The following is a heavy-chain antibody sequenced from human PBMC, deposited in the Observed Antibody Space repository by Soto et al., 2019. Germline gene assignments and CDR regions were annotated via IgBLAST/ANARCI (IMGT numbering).Heavy chain of an antibody. V-gene: IGHV3-30*18. CDR1: GFTFSSYG. D-gene: IGHD3-9*01. CDR2: ISYDGSNK. CDR3: AKGQRGPELRYFD. J-gene: IGHJ4*02. Sequence: PGGSLRLSCAASGFTFSSYGMHWVRQAPGKGLEWVAVISYDGSNKYYADSVKGRFTISRDNSKNTLYLQMNSLRAEDTAVYYCAKGQRGPELRYFDWGQGTLVTVSS.